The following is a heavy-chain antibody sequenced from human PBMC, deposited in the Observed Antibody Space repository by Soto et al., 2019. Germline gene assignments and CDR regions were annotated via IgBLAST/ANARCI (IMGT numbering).Heavy chain of an antibody. V-gene: IGHV4-59*01. J-gene: IGHJ4*02. D-gene: IGHD2-8*01. Sequence: SETLSLTCTVSGTSISSYYWSWIRQPPGKGLEWIANIHYSGATNYNPSLASRVTLSVDTSKNQFSLKMTSVTAADRAMYFCARYNSYAIDYWGRGTLVTVS. CDR1: GTSISSYY. CDR2: IHYSGAT. CDR3: ARYNSYAIDY.